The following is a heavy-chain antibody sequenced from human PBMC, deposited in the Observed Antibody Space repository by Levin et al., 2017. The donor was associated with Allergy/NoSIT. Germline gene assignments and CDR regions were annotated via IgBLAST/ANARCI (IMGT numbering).Heavy chain of an antibody. Sequence: TGESLKISCKPSGYTFTDYVIGWVRQAPGQGLEWLGWISPYNGHTSYGQKFQGRVTMTADTSTSLVYMELRNLRSDDSAVYYCARDGAPWGSRQFFDYWGQGTLVTVSS. J-gene: IGHJ4*02. CDR2: ISPYNGHT. CDR1: GYTFTDYV. V-gene: IGHV1-18*01. CDR3: ARDGAPWGSRQFFDY. D-gene: IGHD7-27*01.